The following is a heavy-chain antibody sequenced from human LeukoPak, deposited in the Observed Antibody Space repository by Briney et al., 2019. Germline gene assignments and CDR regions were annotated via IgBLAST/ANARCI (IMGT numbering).Heavy chain of an antibody. CDR1: GYTFTGYY. V-gene: IGHV1-2*02. D-gene: IGHD3-22*01. CDR2: INPNSGGT. Sequence: RASVKVSCKASGYTFTGYYMHWVRQAPGQGLEWMGWINPNSGGTNYAQKFQGRVTMTRDTSISTAYMELSRLRSDGTAVYYCARERYYDSSGSGLYYYMDVWGKGTTVTVSS. CDR3: ARERYYDSSGSGLYYYMDV. J-gene: IGHJ6*03.